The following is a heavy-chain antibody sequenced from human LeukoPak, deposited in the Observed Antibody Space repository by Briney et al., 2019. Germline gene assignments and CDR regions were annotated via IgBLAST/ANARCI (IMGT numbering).Heavy chain of an antibody. CDR1: GYTFTGYY. Sequence: ASVTVSFKASGYTFTGYYMHWVRQAPGQGLEWMGWINPNSGGTNYAQKFQGRVTMTRDTSISTAYMELSRLTSDDTAVYYCARLRDDSSGYYLIDYWGQGTLVTVSS. CDR2: INPNSGGT. J-gene: IGHJ4*02. V-gene: IGHV1-2*02. D-gene: IGHD3-22*01. CDR3: ARLRDDSSGYYLIDY.